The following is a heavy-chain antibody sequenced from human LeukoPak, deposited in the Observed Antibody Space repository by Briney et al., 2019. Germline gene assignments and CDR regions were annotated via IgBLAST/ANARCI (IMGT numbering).Heavy chain of an antibody. CDR1: GGTFSRYA. D-gene: IGHD6-19*01. Sequence: GASVKVSCKASGGTFSRYAISWVRQAPGQGLEWMGRIIPILGIANYAQKFQGRVTITADKSTSTAYMELSSLRSEDTAVYYCARGGKSSGWIFYAFDIWGQGTMVTVSS. CDR2: IIPILGIA. J-gene: IGHJ3*02. V-gene: IGHV1-69*04. CDR3: ARGGKSSGWIFYAFDI.